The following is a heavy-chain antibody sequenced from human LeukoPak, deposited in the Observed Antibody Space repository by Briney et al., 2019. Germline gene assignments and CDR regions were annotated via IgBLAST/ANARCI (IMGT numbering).Heavy chain of an antibody. D-gene: IGHD6-19*01. CDR2: ISGSGVST. Sequence: GGSLRLSCAASGFTFSSYAMSWVRQAPGKGLEWVSAISGSGVSTYYADSVKGRFTISRDNSKNTLYLQMNSLRAEDTAVYYCAKGLAVALMYYWGQGTLVTVSS. CDR1: GFTFSSYA. J-gene: IGHJ4*02. V-gene: IGHV3-23*01. CDR3: AKGLAVALMYY.